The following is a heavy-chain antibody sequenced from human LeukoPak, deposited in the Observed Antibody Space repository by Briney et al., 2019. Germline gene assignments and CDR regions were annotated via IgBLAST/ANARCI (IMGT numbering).Heavy chain of an antibody. D-gene: IGHD6-19*01. V-gene: IGHV1-69*04. Sequence: SVKVSCKASGYTFTGYYMHWVRQAPGQGLEWMGRIIPILGIANYAQKFQGRVTITADKSTSTAYMELSSLRSEDTAVYYCARGPKWLALIWGQGTMVTVSS. CDR2: IIPILGIA. J-gene: IGHJ3*02. CDR1: GYTFTGYY. CDR3: ARGPKWLALI.